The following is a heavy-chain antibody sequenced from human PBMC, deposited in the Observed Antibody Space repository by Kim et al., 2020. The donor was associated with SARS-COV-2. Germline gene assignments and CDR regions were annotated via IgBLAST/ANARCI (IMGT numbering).Heavy chain of an antibody. J-gene: IGHJ4*02. Sequence: GGSLRLSCAASGFTFSSYAMSWVRQAPGKGLEWVSAISGSGGSTYYADSVKGRFTISRDNSKNTLYLQMNSLRAEDTAVYYCAKDPGHCSGCSCFDYWGQGTLVTVSS. D-gene: IGHD2-15*01. V-gene: IGHV3-23*01. CDR1: GFTFSSYA. CDR2: ISGSGGST. CDR3: AKDPGHCSGCSCFDY.